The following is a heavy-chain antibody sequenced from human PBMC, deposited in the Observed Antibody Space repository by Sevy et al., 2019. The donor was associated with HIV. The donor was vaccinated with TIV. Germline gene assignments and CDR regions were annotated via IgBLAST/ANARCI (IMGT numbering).Heavy chain of an antibody. CDR3: ARDSYGVTTDY. D-gene: IGHD4-17*01. CDR1: GYTFSIYG. J-gene: IGHJ4*02. V-gene: IGHV1-18*01. Sequence: ASVKVSCKASGYTFSIYGIIWVRQAPGQGLEWMGWISAHDGNTHLAQNLQGRVTVTTDTSTSTAYMELRSLRSDDTAIYYCARDSYGVTTDYWGQGTLVTVSS. CDR2: ISAHDGNT.